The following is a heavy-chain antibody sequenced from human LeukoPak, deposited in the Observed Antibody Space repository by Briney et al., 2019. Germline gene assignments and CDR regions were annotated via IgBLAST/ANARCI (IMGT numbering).Heavy chain of an antibody. CDR2: ISGSGGNT. V-gene: IGHV3-23*01. CDR3: AKGNRPFFYYYYMDV. D-gene: IGHD1-14*01. J-gene: IGHJ6*03. Sequence: GGSLRLSCGASGFSSSSYAMSWVRQAPGKGLEWVSVISGSGGNTYYADSVKGRFTISRDNSKNTLYLQMNSLRAEETAVYYCAKGNRPFFYYYYMDVWGKGTTVTVSS. CDR1: GFSSSSYA.